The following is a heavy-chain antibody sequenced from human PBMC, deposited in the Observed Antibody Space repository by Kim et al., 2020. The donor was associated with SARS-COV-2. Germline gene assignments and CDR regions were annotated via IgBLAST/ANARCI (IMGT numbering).Heavy chain of an antibody. Sequence: GGSLRLSCAASGFSFNDYAMSWVRLAPGKGLEWVSRITAGGGSTYFADSVKGRFSISRDSSKNTLYLQMDSVRAEDTAVYYCASHGWGINAWFASWGQGT. J-gene: IGHJ5*01. V-gene: IGHV3-23*01. CDR2: ITAGGGST. D-gene: IGHD3-10*01. CDR1: GFSFNDYA. CDR3: ASHGWGINAWFAS.